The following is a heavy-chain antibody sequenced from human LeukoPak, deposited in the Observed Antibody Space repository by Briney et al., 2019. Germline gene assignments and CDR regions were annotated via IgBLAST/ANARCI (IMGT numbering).Heavy chain of an antibody. V-gene: IGHV3-48*03. Sequence: GGSLRLSCAASGFTFSSYEMNWVRQAPGKGLEWVSYISNGGSPIYYADSVKGRFTISRDNAKNSLYLQMNSLRTEDTAVYYCARDLNMWGQGTLVTVSS. CDR2: ISNGGSPI. CDR3: ARDLNM. CDR1: GFTFSSYE. J-gene: IGHJ4*02. D-gene: IGHD2/OR15-2a*01.